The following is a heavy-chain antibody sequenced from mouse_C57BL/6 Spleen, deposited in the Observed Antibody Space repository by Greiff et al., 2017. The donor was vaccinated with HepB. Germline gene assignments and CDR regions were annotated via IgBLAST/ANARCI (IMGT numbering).Heavy chain of an antibody. Sequence: VQLKESGPGMVKPSQSLSLTCTVTGYSITSGYDWHWIRHFPGNKLEWMGYISYSGSTNYNPSLKSRISITHDTSKNHFFLKLNSVTTEDTATYYCARARGYGGMDYWGQGTSVTVSS. CDR3: ARARGYGGMDY. D-gene: IGHD2-2*01. J-gene: IGHJ4*01. V-gene: IGHV3-1*01. CDR1: GYSITSGYD. CDR2: ISYSGST.